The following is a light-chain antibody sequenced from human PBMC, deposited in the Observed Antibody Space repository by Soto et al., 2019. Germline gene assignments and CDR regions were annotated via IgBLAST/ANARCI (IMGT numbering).Light chain of an antibody. Sequence: DIVMTQSPYSLSVSLDGGATIDFNTSQRVLYSYNNKNYLAWYQQTPGQTPKLLIYWASTRESGVPDRFSGSGYGTDFTLSISSLQAEDGAVYYCQQYYSSRQTFGQGTKVDIK. CDR3: QQYYSSRQT. V-gene: IGKV4-1*01. CDR2: WAS. CDR1: QRVLYSYNNKNY. J-gene: IGKJ1*01.